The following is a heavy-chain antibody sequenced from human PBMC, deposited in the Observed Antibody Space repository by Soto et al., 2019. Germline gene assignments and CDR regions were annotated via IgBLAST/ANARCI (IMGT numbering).Heavy chain of an antibody. Sequence: EVQLVESGGGLVKPGGSLRLSCAASGFTFSNAWMSWVRQAPGKGLEWVGRIKSKTDGGTTDYAAPVKGRFTISRDDSNHTLYLQMNRLKTEDTAVYYCTTGIVVVPAAIGRPAWGQGTLVTVSS. CDR1: GFTFSNAW. CDR2: IKSKTDGGTT. J-gene: IGHJ5*02. D-gene: IGHD2-2*02. V-gene: IGHV3-15*01. CDR3: TTGIVVVPAAIGRPA.